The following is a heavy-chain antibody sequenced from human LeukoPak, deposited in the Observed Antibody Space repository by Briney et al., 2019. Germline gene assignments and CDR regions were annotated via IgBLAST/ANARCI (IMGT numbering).Heavy chain of an antibody. CDR2: ISYDGNNK. V-gene: IGHV3-30-3*01. CDR3: ARDPKGGFSYGWGAFDI. J-gene: IGHJ3*02. D-gene: IGHD5-18*01. Sequence: GGSLRLSCAASGFTFSSHAMHWVRQAPGKGLEWVAIISYDGNNKYYADSVKGRFIISRDNSKNTLYLQMNSLRAEDTAIYYCARDPKGGFSYGWGAFDIWGQGTMVTVSS. CDR1: GFTFSSHA.